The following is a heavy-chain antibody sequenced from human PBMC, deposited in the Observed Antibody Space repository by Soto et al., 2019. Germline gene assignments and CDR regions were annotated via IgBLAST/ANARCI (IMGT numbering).Heavy chain of an antibody. V-gene: IGHV3-21*01. CDR3: ARDLRNYYDSSGYYFDY. CDR2: ISSSSSYI. Sequence: GGSLRLSCAASGFTFSSYSMNWVRQAPGKGLEWVSSISSSSSYIYYADSVKGRFTISRDNAKNSLYPQMNSLRAEDTAVYYCARDLRNYYDSSGYYFDYWGQGTLVTVSS. D-gene: IGHD3-22*01. J-gene: IGHJ4*02. CDR1: GFTFSSYS.